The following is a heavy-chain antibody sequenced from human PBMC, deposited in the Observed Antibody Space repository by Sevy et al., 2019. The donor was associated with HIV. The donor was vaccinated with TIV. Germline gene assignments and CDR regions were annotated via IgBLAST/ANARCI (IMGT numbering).Heavy chain of an antibody. J-gene: IGHJ6*02. CDR2: ISGNAGTT. Sequence: GGSLRLSCAASGFTFGTYTMNWVRQAPGKGLDWVSAISGNAGTTYYADSVQGRFTISRDNSKNRVYLQMNSLRVEDTAKYYCAKGDSTFYGMDVWGQGTTVTVSS. D-gene: IGHD6-13*01. V-gene: IGHV3-23*01. CDR3: AKGDSTFYGMDV. CDR1: GFTFGTYT.